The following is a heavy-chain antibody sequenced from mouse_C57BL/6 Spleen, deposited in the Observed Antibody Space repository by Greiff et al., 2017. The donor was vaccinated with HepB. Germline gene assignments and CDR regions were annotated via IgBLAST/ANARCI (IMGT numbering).Heavy chain of an antibody. CDR3: ARGGISDYGGFDY. CDR1: GYTFTSYW. Sequence: VQLQQSGAELVKPGASVKLSCKASGYTFTSYWMHWVKQRPGQGLEWIGMIHPNSGSTNYNEKFKSKATLTVDKSSSTAYMQLSSLTSEDSAVYYCARGGISDYGGFDYWGQGTTLTVSS. V-gene: IGHV1-64*01. D-gene: IGHD2-4*01. CDR2: IHPNSGST. J-gene: IGHJ2*01.